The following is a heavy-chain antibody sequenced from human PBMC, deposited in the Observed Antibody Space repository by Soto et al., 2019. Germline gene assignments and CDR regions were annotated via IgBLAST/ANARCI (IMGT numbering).Heavy chain of an antibody. CDR3: AKDRHYDSSGTYFDY. CDR2: ISGRDGST. CDR1: GLTFSSYA. J-gene: IGHJ4*02. Sequence: PGGSLRLSCAASGLTFSSYAMSWVRQAPGKGLEWVSAISGRDGSTYYADSVKGRFTISRDNSKNTLYLQMNSLRAEDTAVYYWAKDRHYDSSGTYFDYWGQGTLVTVSS. D-gene: IGHD3-22*01. V-gene: IGHV3-23*01.